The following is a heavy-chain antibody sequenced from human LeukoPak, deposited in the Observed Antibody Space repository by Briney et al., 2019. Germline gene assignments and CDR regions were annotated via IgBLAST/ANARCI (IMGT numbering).Heavy chain of an antibody. V-gene: IGHV3-7*01. CDR3: ARERPNDY. D-gene: IGHD6-6*01. CDR1: GFTFSTYW. CDR2: IRRDGSVK. J-gene: IGHJ4*02. Sequence: PGGSLRLSCAASGFTFSTYWMSWVRQTPGKGLEWVANIRRDGSVKYYVDSVKGRFTISRDNAKNSLYLQMSSLRAEDTAIYYCARERPNDYWGQGTLVTVSS.